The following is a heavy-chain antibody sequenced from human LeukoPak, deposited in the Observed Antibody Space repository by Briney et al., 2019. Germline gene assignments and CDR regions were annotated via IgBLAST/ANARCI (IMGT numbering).Heavy chain of an antibody. Sequence: GRSLRLSCAASGFTFSRYGIHWVRQAPGKGLEWVAVISYDGGIKYYADSVKGRFTISRDNSKNTLYLEMNSLGAEDTAVYYCARADQPFDRPRYYYYYMDVWGKGTTVTVSS. CDR2: ISYDGGIK. J-gene: IGHJ6*03. V-gene: IGHV3-30*03. CDR1: GFTFSRYG. CDR3: ARADQPFDRPRYYYYYMDV. D-gene: IGHD3-9*01.